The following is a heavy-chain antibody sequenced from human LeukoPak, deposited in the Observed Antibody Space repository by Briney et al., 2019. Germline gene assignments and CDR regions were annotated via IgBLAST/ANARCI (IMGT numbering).Heavy chain of an antibody. CDR2: ISAYNGNT. D-gene: IGHD2-15*01. J-gene: IGHJ6*02. CDR1: GYTFTSYG. Sequence: GASVNVSCKASGYTFTSYGISWVRQAPGQGLEWMGWISAYNGNTNYAQKLQGRVTMTTDTSTSTAYMELRSLRSDDTAVYYCARDLVGGASNFFLFYYYGMDVWGQGTTVTVSS. V-gene: IGHV1-18*01. CDR3: ARDLVGGASNFFLFYYYGMDV.